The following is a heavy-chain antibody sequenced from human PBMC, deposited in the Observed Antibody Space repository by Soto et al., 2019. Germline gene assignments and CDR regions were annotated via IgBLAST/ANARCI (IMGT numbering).Heavy chain of an antibody. V-gene: IGHV6-1*01. D-gene: IGHD6-19*01. J-gene: IGHJ6*02. CDR2: TYYRSKWYN. CDR3: ARESAEWLVRGMDYYYGMDV. Sequence: SQTLSLTCAISGDSVSSNSAAWNWIRQSPSRGLEWLGRTYYRSKWYNDYAVSVKSRITINPDTSKNQFSLQLNSVTPEDTAVYYCARESAEWLVRGMDYYYGMDVWGQGTTVTVSS. CDR1: GDSVSSNSAA.